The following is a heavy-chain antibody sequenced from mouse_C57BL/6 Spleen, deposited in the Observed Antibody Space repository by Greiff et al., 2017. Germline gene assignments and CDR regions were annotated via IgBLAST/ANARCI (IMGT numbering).Heavy chain of an antibody. Sequence: VQLQQPGAELVKPGASVKMSCKASGYTFTSYWITWVKQRPGQGLEWIGDIYPGSGSTNYNEKFKSKATLTVDTSSSTAYMQLSSLTSEDSAVYYCARREYGNSWYFDVWGTGTTVTVSS. CDR3: ARREYGNSWYFDV. J-gene: IGHJ1*03. CDR1: GYTFTSYW. D-gene: IGHD2-10*02. V-gene: IGHV1-55*01. CDR2: IYPGSGST.